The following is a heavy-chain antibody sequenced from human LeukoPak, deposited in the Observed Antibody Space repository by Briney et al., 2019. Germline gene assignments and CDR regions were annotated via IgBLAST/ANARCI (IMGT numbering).Heavy chain of an antibody. D-gene: IGHD6-19*01. CDR2: IRFDGSNN. CDR1: GFSLRSYG. V-gene: IGHV3-30*02. Sequence: GGSLRLSCAASGFSLRSYGMHWVRQAPGKGLEWVAFIRFDGSNNYYADSVKGRFTISRDTSKNSLYLQMNSLRAEDTAVYYCASRKQWLVPGERDFWGQGTLITVSS. J-gene: IGHJ4*02. CDR3: ASRKQWLVPGERDF.